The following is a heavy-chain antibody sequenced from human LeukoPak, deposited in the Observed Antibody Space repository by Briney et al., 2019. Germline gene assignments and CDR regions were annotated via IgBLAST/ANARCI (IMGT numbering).Heavy chain of an antibody. D-gene: IGHD3-10*01. Sequence: PGGSLRLSCAASGITFSNYAMSWVRQAPGKGLEWVSVIYSGGSTYYADSAKGRFTISRDNSKNTLYLQMNSLRAEDTAVYYCARARRGAITSYYFDYWGQGTLVTVSS. CDR3: ARARRGAITSYYFDY. J-gene: IGHJ4*02. V-gene: IGHV3-53*01. CDR2: IYSGGST. CDR1: GITFSNYA.